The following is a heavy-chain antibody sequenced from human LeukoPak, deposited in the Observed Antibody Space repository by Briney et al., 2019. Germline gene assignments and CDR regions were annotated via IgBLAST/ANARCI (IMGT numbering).Heavy chain of an antibody. V-gene: IGHV3-21*01. CDR2: ISSSSSYI. J-gene: IGHJ4*02. CDR3: ARDPRPYSSSWPYHFDY. CDR1: GFTFSSYS. Sequence: GSLRLSCAASGFTFSSYSMNWVRQAPGKGLEWVSSISSSSSYIYYADSVKGRFTISRDNAKNSLYLQMNSLRAEDTAVYYCARDPRPYSSSWPYHFDYWGQGTLVTVSS. D-gene: IGHD6-13*01.